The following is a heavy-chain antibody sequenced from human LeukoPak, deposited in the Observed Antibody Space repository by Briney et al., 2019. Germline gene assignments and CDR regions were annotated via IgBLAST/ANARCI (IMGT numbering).Heavy chain of an antibody. CDR1: GFNFSDYY. CDR2: ISSSGFST. J-gene: IGHJ4*02. CDR3: ARGKRRFDY. Sequence: GGSLRLSCAASGFNFSDYYMSWIRQAPGKGLEWVSYISSSGFSTYYAGSVKGRFTISRDNARNSLYLQMDSLAPEDTALYYCARGKRRFDYWGQGTLVSVSS. V-gene: IGHV3-11*01.